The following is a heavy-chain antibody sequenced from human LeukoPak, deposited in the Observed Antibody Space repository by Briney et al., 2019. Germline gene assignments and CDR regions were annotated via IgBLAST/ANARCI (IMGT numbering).Heavy chain of an antibody. CDR3: ARAYCSSISCYYYFDY. V-gene: IGHV3-21*01. D-gene: IGHD2-2*01. Sequence: GGSLRLSCAASGFTFSTYGMNWVRQAPGKGLEWVSSISSSSSHIYYADSVKGRFTISRDNAKNSLYLQINSLRAEDTAVYYCARAYCSSISCYYYFDYWGQGTLVTVSS. CDR2: ISSSSSHI. CDR1: GFTFSTYG. J-gene: IGHJ4*02.